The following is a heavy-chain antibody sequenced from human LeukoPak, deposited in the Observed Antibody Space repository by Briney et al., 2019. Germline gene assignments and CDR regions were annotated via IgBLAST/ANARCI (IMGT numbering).Heavy chain of an antibody. CDR2: INPNSGVT. J-gene: IGHJ3*02. CDR1: GYTFSDYY. Sequence: ASVKVSCKASGYTFSDYYVHWVRQAPGLGPEWMGWINPNSGVTYFEEKFQGRVTVTRDTSITTAYMELNRLTTDDTAVYYCARGVWQQLLSGALDIWGQGTMVTGSS. CDR3: ARGVWQQLLSGALDI. V-gene: IGHV1-2*02. D-gene: IGHD6-13*01.